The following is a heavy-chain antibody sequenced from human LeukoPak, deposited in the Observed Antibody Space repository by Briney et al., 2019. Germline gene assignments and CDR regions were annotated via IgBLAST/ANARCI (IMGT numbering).Heavy chain of an antibody. CDR1: GFTFTSSA. CDR3: AADRAYYGSGSYVFDP. J-gene: IGHJ5*02. V-gene: IGHV1-58*02. CDR2: IVVGSGNT. Sequence: GTSVKASCKASGFTFTSSAMQWVRQARGQRLEWIGWIVVGSGNTNYAQKFQERVTITRDMSTSTAYMELSSLRSEDTAVYYCAADRAYYGSGSYVFDPWGQGTLVTVSS. D-gene: IGHD3-10*01.